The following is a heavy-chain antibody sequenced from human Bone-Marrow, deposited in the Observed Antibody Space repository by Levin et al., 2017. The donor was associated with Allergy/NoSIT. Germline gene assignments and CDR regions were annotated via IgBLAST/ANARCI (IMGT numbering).Heavy chain of an antibody. Sequence: PSETLSLTCTVSNGSISDYRDYYWSWIRQPAGKGLEWIGRFHTSGNTTYNPSLKSRVTMSLDTSKNLFSLRLTSVPAAASATYFCARDPPIAAQWFDLWGRGTRVTVSS. D-gene: IGHD6-19*01. CDR1: NGSISDYRDYY. CDR3: ARDPPIAAQWFDL. J-gene: IGHJ2*01. V-gene: IGHV4-4*07. CDR2: FHTSGNT.